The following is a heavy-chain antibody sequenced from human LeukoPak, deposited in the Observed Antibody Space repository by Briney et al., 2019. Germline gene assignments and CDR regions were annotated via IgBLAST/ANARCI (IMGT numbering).Heavy chain of an antibody. V-gene: IGHV4-34*01. CDR3: ARPKDYYDSSGYYYSGNSFDY. CDR2: INHSGST. Sequence: ASETLSLTCAVYGGSFSGYYWSWIRQPPGKGLEWIGEINHSGSTNYNPSLKSRVTISVDTSKNQFSLKLSSVTAADTAVYYCARPKDYYDSSGYYYSGNSFDYWGQGTLVTVSS. CDR1: GGSFSGYY. D-gene: IGHD3-22*01. J-gene: IGHJ4*02.